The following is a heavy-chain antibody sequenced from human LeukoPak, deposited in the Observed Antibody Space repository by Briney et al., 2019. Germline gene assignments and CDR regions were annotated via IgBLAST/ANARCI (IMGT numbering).Heavy chain of an antibody. J-gene: IGHJ4*02. D-gene: IGHD1-26*01. V-gene: IGHV4-59*01. Sequence: SETLSLTCTVSGGSISSYYWSWIRQPPGKGLEWIGYIYYSGSTNYNPSLKSRVTISVDTSKNQFSLKLSSVTAADTAVYCCARGGSYLGHCDYWGQGTLVTVSS. CDR3: ARGGSYLGHCDY. CDR1: GGSISSYY. CDR2: IYYSGST.